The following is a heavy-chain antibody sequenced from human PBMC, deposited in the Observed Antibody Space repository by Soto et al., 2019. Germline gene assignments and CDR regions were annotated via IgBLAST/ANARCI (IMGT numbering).Heavy chain of an antibody. V-gene: IGHV4-30-4*01. Sequence: PSETLSLTCTVSVGSISSGDYSWSWIRQPPGKSLEWIGYIYYSGSTYYTPPLKSRVTISVDTSKNQFLLKISSVTVEDTAVYYCARAKIQLWTKKMYSFDYWGQGTLVTASS. D-gene: IGHD5-18*01. J-gene: IGHJ4*02. CDR1: VGSISSGDYS. CDR2: IYYSGST. CDR3: ARAKIQLWTKKMYSFDY.